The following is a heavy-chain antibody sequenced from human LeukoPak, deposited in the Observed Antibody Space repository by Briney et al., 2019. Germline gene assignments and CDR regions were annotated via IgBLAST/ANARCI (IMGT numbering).Heavy chain of an antibody. CDR3: AKEIYGDPTGGRFQH. CDR2: ISGTGGST. D-gene: IGHD4-17*01. Sequence: GGSLRLSCAASGFTFSSYAISWVRQTPGKGLEWVSVISGTGGSTYYADSVKGRFTISRDNSKNTLFLQMNSLRADDTAVYYCAKEIYGDPTGGRFQHWGQGTLVTVSS. CDR1: GFTFSSYA. V-gene: IGHV3-23*01. J-gene: IGHJ1*01.